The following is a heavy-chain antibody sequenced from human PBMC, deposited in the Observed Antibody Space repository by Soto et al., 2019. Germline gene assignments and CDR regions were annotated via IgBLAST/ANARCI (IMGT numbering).Heavy chain of an antibody. V-gene: IGHV4-61*01. CDR1: DGSVNTGNYY. J-gene: IGHJ5*02. CDR2: IYYIGTT. Sequence: QVQLQESGPGLVKPSETLSLTCSFSDGSVNTGNYYWIWIRQPPGKGLEWIGHIYYIGTTNYNPSLKSRVTISVDTSKNQFSLNVTSVTSADMAVSFCARAEQHFARYGADFCSCGQVILVTVAS. D-gene: IGHD3-3*01. CDR3: ARAEQHFARYGADFCS.